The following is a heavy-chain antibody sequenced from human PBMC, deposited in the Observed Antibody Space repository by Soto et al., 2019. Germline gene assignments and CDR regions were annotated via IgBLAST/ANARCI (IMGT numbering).Heavy chain of an antibody. J-gene: IGHJ4*02. V-gene: IGHV4-34*01. Sequence: QVQLQQSGAGLLKPSETLSLTCAVYGGSFSGYYWCWIRQPPGKGLEWIGESNHSGSTNYIPSLKSRVTISVDTSKTPFSLKLSSVTAADTAVYYCARGVGLRAFDFWGQGTLVTVSS. CDR3: ARGVGLRAFDF. CDR1: GGSFSGYY. D-gene: IGHD4-17*01. CDR2: SNHSGST.